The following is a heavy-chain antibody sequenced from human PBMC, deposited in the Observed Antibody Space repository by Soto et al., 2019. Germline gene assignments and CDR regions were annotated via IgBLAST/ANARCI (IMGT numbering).Heavy chain of an antibody. J-gene: IGHJ4*02. Sequence: QLHLQESGSGLVKPSQTLSLTCAVSGGSISKNGYSWSWIRQPPRKGLEWIGYIYHSGSTYYNPSLKSRASISVARSNTRFSLNLSSVTAADTAVYYCARTVTTGPFFDFWGQGTLVTVSS. CDR1: GGSISKNGYS. D-gene: IGHD4-17*01. CDR3: ARTVTTGPFFDF. CDR2: IYHSGST. V-gene: IGHV4-30-2*01.